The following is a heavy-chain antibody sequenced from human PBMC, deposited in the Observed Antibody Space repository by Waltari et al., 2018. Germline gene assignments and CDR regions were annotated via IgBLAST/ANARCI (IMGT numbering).Heavy chain of an antibody. J-gene: IGHJ4*02. CDR1: D. CDR2: MNPNSGNT. D-gene: IGHD4-4*01. Sequence: DINWVRQATGQGLEWMGWMNPNSGNTGYAQKFQGRVTMTRNTSISTAYMELSSLRSEDTAVYYCARVPIYRRSPRGFDYWGQGTLVTVSS. V-gene: IGHV1-8*01. CDR3: ARVPIYRRSPRGFDY.